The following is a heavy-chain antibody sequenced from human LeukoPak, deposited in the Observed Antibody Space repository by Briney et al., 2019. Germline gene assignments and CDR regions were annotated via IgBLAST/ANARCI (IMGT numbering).Heavy chain of an antibody. J-gene: IGHJ4*02. CDR1: GYTFTSYG. Sequence: ASVKVSCKASGYTFTSYGISWVRQAPGQGLEWMGWISAYNGNTNYAQKLQGRVTMTTDTSTSTAYMELRSLRSDDTAVYYCARGREMVVAAIAFDYWGQGTLVTVSS. CDR2: ISAYNGNT. V-gene: IGHV1-18*01. CDR3: ARGREMVVAAIAFDY. D-gene: IGHD2-15*01.